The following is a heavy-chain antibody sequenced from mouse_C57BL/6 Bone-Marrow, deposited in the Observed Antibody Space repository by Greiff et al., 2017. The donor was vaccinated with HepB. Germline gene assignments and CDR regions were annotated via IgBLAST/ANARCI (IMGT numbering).Heavy chain of an antibody. J-gene: IGHJ1*03. CDR2: IDPGSGST. D-gene: IGHD1-1*01. CDR1: GYTFTSTW. Sequence: VQLQQPGAELVKPGASVKMSCTASGYTFTSTWINWVKQRPGQGLEWIGDIDPGSGSTNYNEKFQSKATLTVDTSSSTAYMQLSSLTSEDSAVYYCARVLLRSRDWYFDVWGTGTTVTVSS. CDR3: ARVLLRSRDWYFDV. V-gene: IGHV1-55*01.